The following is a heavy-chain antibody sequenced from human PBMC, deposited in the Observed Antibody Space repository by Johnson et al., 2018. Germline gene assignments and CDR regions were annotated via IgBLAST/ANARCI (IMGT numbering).Heavy chain of an antibody. CDR3: AKEWYSYGLGAFDI. J-gene: IGHJ3*02. D-gene: IGHD5-18*01. CDR2: INHSGRT. Sequence: QVQLQQWGAGLLKPSETLSLTCAFYGGSFSGYYWSWIRQPPGKGLEWLGEINHSGRTNYNPSVKSRVTISVDTSKNQFSLRLSSLTAADTAVYYCAKEWYSYGLGAFDIWGQGTMVTVSS. CDR1: GGSFSGYY. V-gene: IGHV4-34*01.